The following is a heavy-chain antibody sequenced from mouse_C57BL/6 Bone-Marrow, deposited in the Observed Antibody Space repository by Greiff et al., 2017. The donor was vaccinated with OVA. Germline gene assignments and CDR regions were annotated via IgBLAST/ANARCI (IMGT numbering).Heavy chain of an antibody. J-gene: IGHJ4*01. Sequence: QVQLKESGPGLVQPSQSLSITCTVSGFSLTSYGVHWVRQSPGKGLEWLGVLWSGGSTDYNAAFISRLSISKDNSKSQVFFKMNRLQADDTAIYYCARSRVYYDLYYYAMDYWGQGTSVTVSS. CDR3: ARSRVYYDLYYYAMDY. D-gene: IGHD2-4*01. CDR2: LWSGGST. V-gene: IGHV2-2*01. CDR1: GFSLTSYG.